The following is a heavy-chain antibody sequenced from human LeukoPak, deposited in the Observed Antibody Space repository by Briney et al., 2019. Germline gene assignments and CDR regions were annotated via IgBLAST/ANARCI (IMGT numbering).Heavy chain of an antibody. CDR1: GYTFTSYG. CDR2: ISAYNGNT. D-gene: IGHD2-21*02. V-gene: IGHV1-18*01. J-gene: IGHJ4*02. CDR3: ARGPIAYCGGDCLLDY. Sequence: ASVKVSCKASGYTFTSYGISWARQAPGQGLEWMGWISAYNGNTNYAQKLQGRVTMTTDTSTSTAYMELRSLRSDDTAVYYCARGPIAYCGGDCLLDYWGQGTLVTVSS.